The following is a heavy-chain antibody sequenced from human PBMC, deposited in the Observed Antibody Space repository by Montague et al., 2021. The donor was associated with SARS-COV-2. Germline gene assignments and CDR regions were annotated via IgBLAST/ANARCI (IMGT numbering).Heavy chain of an antibody. CDR3: AVELNYFFDY. D-gene: IGHD1-7*01. J-gene: IGHJ4*02. CDR1: GGSISSYY. Sequence: SETLSLTCTVSGGSISSYYWSWIRQPPGKGLEWIGYIYYGGSTNYSPSFKGRVIMSVDTSNNQFSLRLTSVTAADTAVYYCAVELNYFFDYWGQGFLVSVSS. V-gene: IGHV4-59*08. CDR2: IYYGGST.